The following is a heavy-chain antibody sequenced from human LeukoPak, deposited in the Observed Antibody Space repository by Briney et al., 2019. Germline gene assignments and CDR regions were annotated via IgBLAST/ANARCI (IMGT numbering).Heavy chain of an antibody. Sequence: SVKVSCKASGGTFSSYAISWVRQAPGQGLEWMGRIIPILGIANYAQKFQGRVTITADKSTSTAYMELSSLRSEDTAAYYCARSYGDLDRGIVYYFDYWGQGTLVTVSS. D-gene: IGHD4-17*01. CDR2: IIPILGIA. J-gene: IGHJ4*02. V-gene: IGHV1-69*04. CDR3: ARSYGDLDRGIVYYFDY. CDR1: GGTFSSYA.